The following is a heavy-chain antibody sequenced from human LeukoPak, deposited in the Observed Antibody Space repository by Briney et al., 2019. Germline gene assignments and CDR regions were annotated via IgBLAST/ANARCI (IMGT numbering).Heavy chain of an antibody. J-gene: IGHJ4*02. V-gene: IGHV3-7*01. CDR2: IKQDGSEK. CDR3: ATTGSGSYYDY. D-gene: IGHD1-26*01. CDR1: GFTFSSYW. Sequence: GGSLRLSCAASGFTFSSYWMSWVRQAPGKGLEWVANIKQDGSEKYYVDSAKGRFTISRDNAKNTLFLQMNSLRAEDTAVYYCATTGSGSYYDYWGQGTLVTVSS.